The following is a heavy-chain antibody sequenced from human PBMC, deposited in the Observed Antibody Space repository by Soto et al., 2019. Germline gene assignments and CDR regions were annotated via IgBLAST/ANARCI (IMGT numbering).Heavy chain of an antibody. V-gene: IGHV4-59*01. CDR2: IHYSGST. J-gene: IGHJ4*02. CDR1: GDSISNYY. Sequence: QVQLQESGPGLVKPSETLSLTCTVSGDSISNYYWSWLRQSPGKGLEWVEYIHYSGSTNYSPSLKSRVTLPVDPSKNQCSLKLSSVTAADTAVYYCAKSLWFGELSGYDYWGQGTLVTVSS. D-gene: IGHD3-10*01. CDR3: AKSLWFGELSGYDY.